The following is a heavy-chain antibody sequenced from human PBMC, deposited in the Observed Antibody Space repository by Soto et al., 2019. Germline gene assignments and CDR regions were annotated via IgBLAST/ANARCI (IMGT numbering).Heavy chain of an antibody. V-gene: IGHV4-4*02. CDR2: ISQSGTT. D-gene: IGHD2-15*01. Sequence: QVPLQESGPGLGKPLGTLSLHCAVSCASISCGNKWAWVRPPPGEGLGGVWEISQSGTTKYNPSLASRVTISVDKSKNQFSLRLTSMTAADTAVYYCAKKVPAALRLYYFFGLDVWGQGTTVTVSS. CDR3: AKKVPAALRLYYFFGLDV. J-gene: IGHJ6*02. CDR1: CASISCGNK.